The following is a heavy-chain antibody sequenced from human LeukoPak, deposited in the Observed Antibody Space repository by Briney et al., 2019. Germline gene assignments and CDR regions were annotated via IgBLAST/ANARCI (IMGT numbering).Heavy chain of an antibody. Sequence: GGSLRLSCTVSGFTVSSNSMSWVRQAPGKGLEWVSFIYSDNIHYSDSVNGRFTISRYHSKNTLYLQMNSLRAEDTAVYYCARRAGAYSHPYDYWGQGTLVTVSS. D-gene: IGHD4/OR15-4a*01. CDR3: ARRAGAYSHPYDY. CDR1: GFTVSSNS. V-gene: IGHV3-53*01. J-gene: IGHJ4*02. CDR2: IYSDNI.